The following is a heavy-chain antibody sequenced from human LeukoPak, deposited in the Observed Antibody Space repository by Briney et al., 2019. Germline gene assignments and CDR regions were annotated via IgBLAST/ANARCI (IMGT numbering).Heavy chain of an antibody. J-gene: IGHJ3*02. Sequence: ASETLSLTCTVSGGSISSYYWSWIRQPPGKGLEWIGRIYTSGSTNYNPSLKSRVTMSVDTSKNQFSLKLSSVTAADTAVYYCARDASYYYDSSGRDDAFDIWGQGTMVTVSS. CDR3: ARDASYYYDSSGRDDAFDI. V-gene: IGHV4-4*07. D-gene: IGHD3-22*01. CDR1: GGSISSYY. CDR2: IYTSGST.